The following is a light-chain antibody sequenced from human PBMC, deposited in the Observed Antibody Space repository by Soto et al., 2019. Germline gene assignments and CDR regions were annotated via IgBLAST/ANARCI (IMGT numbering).Light chain of an antibody. Sequence: EIVLTQSPATLSSFTGDRVTLSCRASQYINTRLAWYQHRPGQAPRLLIYQTSIRAAGIPARFSASGSGTDFTLTISRLEPEDFAVYFCQQYSSPPQTFGQGTKVDI. CDR2: QTS. CDR3: QQYSSPPQT. CDR1: QYINTR. V-gene: IGKV3-20*01. J-gene: IGKJ1*01.